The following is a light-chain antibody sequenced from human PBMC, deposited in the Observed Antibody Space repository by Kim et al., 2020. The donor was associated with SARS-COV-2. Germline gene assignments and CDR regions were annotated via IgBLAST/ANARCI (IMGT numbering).Light chain of an antibody. Sequence: SASVGDRVTISWRASQSINRSLNWYQQKPRKATKLLIYAATNLQSGVPSRFSGSGSGTDFTLTISSLQPEDLATYYCQQSYTTWTFGQGTKVDIK. CDR2: AAT. CDR1: QSINRS. J-gene: IGKJ1*01. CDR3: QQSYTTWT. V-gene: IGKV1-39*01.